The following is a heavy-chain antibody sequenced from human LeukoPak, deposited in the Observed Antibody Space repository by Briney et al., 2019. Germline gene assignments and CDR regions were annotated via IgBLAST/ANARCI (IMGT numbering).Heavy chain of an antibody. Sequence: GGSLGLSYGASGFTFSSYGMHWVRQAPGKGLEWVAFIRYDGSSQYYTNSVKGRFTISRDNSKNTLYVQMNSLRGDDTGVYYCAKEGMVTPIDYWGQGTLVTVSS. CDR3: AKEGMVTPIDY. D-gene: IGHD2-21*02. CDR2: IRYDGSSQ. V-gene: IGHV3-30*02. CDR1: GFTFSSYG. J-gene: IGHJ4*02.